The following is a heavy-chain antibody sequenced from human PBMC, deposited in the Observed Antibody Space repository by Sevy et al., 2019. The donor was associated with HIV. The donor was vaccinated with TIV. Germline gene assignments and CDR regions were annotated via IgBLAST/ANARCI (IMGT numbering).Heavy chain of an antibody. CDR3: AREAGNGEFGFYFDY. V-gene: IGHV3-30*03. D-gene: IGHD1-1*01. CDR2: ISNSGSDQ. Sequence: GGSLRLSCAASGFDFNHYGIYWVRQAPGRGLEWVSFISNSGSDQYYAVSVKGRFTISRDNAKNSLYLQMNSLRAEDTAVYYCAREAGNGEFGFYFDYWGQGTLVTISS. CDR1: GFDFNHYG. J-gene: IGHJ4*02.